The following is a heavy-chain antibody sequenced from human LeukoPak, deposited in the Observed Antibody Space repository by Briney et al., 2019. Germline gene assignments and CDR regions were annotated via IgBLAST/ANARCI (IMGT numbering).Heavy chain of an antibody. V-gene: IGHV4-34*01. J-gene: IGHJ6*02. CDR3: ARVNYDFWTGMDA. D-gene: IGHD3-3*01. CDR2: INHSGST. CDR1: GGSFSGYY. Sequence: SETLSLTCAVYGGSFSGYYWSWIRQPPGKGLEWIGEINHSGSTNYNPSLKSRVTISVDTSKNQFSLKLSSVTAADTAVYYCARVNYDFWTGMDAWGQGTTVTVSS.